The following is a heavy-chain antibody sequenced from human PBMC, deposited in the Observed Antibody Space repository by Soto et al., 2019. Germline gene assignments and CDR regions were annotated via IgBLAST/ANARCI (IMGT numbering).Heavy chain of an antibody. CDR2: ISSSSSYT. CDR3: ARDEGPPDYGDYNY. Sequence: GGSMRLSCAASGFTFSSYSMNWVRQAPGKGLEWVSSISSSSSYTYYADSVKGRFTISRDNAKNSLYLQMNSLRAEDTAVYYCARDEGPPDYGDYNYWGQGTLVTVSS. D-gene: IGHD4-17*01. CDR1: GFTFSSYS. V-gene: IGHV3-21*01. J-gene: IGHJ4*02.